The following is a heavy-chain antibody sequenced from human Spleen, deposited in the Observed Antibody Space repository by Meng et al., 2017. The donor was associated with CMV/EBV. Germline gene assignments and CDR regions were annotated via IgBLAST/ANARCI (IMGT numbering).Heavy chain of an antibody. V-gene: IGHV3-23*01. CDR1: GFTLNNAW. D-gene: IGHD1-26*01. CDR2: ISGSGGST. J-gene: IGHJ4*02. CDR3: AKVSPDGGSYRKTILFDY. Sequence: GESLKISCAASGFTLNNAWMSWVRQAPGKGLEWVSAISGSGGSTYYADSVKGRFTISRDNSKNTLYLQMNSLRAEDTAVYYCAKVSPDGGSYRKTILFDYWGQGTLVTVSS.